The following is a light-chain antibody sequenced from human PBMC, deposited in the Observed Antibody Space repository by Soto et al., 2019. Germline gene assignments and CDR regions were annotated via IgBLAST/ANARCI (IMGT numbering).Light chain of an antibody. CDR3: QQYESLPLT. J-gene: IGKJ5*01. CDR2: AAS. Sequence: DIQMTQSPSSLSASVGDRVTITCRASQGIRNYLAWYQQKPGKVPKLLIYAASTLQLGVPSRFSGRGSGTDFTLTISSLQPEDVATYYCQQYESLPLTFGQGTRLEIK. V-gene: IGKV1-27*01. CDR1: QGIRNY.